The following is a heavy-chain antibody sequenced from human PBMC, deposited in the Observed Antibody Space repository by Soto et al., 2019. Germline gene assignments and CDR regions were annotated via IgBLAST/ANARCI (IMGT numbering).Heavy chain of an antibody. J-gene: IGHJ4*02. CDR2: INAGSGYT. CDR1: GYTFTTFA. V-gene: IGHV1-3*01. CDR3: ARDRVSLAMFGVPVGVFKN. D-gene: IGHD3-3*01. Sequence: GASVKVSCKDSGYTFTTFAMHWVRQAPGQRPEWLGWINAGSGYTKYSQNFQDRVTISSDTSASTAYMELSSLRSGDTAIYYCARDRVSLAMFGVPVGVFKNWGQGTLVTVSS.